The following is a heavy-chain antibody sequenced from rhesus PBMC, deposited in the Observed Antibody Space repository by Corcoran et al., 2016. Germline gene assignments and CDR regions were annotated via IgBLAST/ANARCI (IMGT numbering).Heavy chain of an antibody. CDR3: TSPDDYGHYDS. CDR1: GYTFTNYY. J-gene: IGHJ4*01. V-gene: IGHV1S9*01. CDR2: INPNDGNA. D-gene: IGHD3-9*01. Sequence: QVQLVQSGAEVKKPGASVKLSGKASGYTFTNYYKNWVRKAPGQVFEWMGWINPNDGNAGSAQKFQGRVTLTRDTSTSTAYMELSSLRSEDTAIYYCTSPDDYGHYDSWGQGVLVTVSS.